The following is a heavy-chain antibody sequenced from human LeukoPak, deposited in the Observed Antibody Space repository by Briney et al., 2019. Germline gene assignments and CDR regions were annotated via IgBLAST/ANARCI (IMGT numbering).Heavy chain of an antibody. CDR1: GYTFTGYY. J-gene: IGHJ3*02. CDR3: ARDRNSGSSLDI. V-gene: IGHV1-2*02. Sequence: ASVKVSCRASGYTFTGYYIHWVRQAPGQGLEWMGWIYPYSGDTNYAQNFQGRVTMTRDTSISTAYMELSSLKSDDTAVYYCARDRNSGSSLDIWGQGTMLTVSS. CDR2: IYPYSGDT. D-gene: IGHD6-6*01.